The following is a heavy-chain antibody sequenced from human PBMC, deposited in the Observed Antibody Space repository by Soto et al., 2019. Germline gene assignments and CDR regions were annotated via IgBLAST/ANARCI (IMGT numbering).Heavy chain of an antibody. CDR1: GFTFSDHY. V-gene: IGHV3-72*01. Sequence: GGSLRLSCAASGFTFSDHYMDWVRQAPGKGLEWVGRTRNKANSYTTEYAASVKGRFTISRDDSKNSLYLQMNSLKTEDTAVYYCARVWYDFWSGLSSHDAFDIWGQGTMVTVSS. CDR3: ARVWYDFWSGLSSHDAFDI. D-gene: IGHD3-3*01. CDR2: TRNKANSYTT. J-gene: IGHJ3*02.